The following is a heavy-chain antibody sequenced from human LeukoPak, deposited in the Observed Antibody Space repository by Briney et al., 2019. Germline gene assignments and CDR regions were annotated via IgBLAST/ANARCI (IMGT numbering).Heavy chain of an antibody. CDR2: ISSNGDTT. CDR3: ARTQQWLATGGWYWFDT. Sequence: GGSLRLSCAASGFIFSNYAMHWVRQAPGKGLEFVSSISSNGDTTYYANSVKGRFTISRDNSKNTLYLQMGSLREEDMAVYYCARTQQWLATGGWYWFDTWGQGTLVTVSS. J-gene: IGHJ5*02. CDR1: GFIFSNYA. V-gene: IGHV3-64*01. D-gene: IGHD6-19*01.